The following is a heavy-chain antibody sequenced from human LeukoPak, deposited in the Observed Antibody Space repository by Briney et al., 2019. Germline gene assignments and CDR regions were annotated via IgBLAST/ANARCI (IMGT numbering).Heavy chain of an antibody. CDR1: GYTFTGYY. Sequence: GASVKVSCKASGYTFTGYYMHWVRQAPGQGLEWMGWINPNSGGTNYAQKFQGRVTMTRDTSISTAYMELSRLRSDDTAVYYCARDRRVVVVVGATRGFDYWGQGTLVTVSS. CDR2: INPNSGGT. V-gene: IGHV1-2*02. J-gene: IGHJ4*02. D-gene: IGHD2-15*01. CDR3: ARDRRVVVVVGATRGFDY.